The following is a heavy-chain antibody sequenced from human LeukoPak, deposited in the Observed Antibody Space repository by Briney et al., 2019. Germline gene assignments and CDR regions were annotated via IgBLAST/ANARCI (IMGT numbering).Heavy chain of an antibody. CDR1: GFTSSSYS. CDR3: AKGPTYSSSSLFDY. V-gene: IGHV3-48*01. J-gene: IGHJ4*02. D-gene: IGHD6-6*01. CDR2: ISSSSSTI. Sequence: GGSLRLSCADSGFTSSSYSMNWVRQAPGKGLEWVSYISSSSSTIYYVDSVKGRFTISRDNAKNSLYLQMNSLRAEDTAVYYCAKGPTYSSSSLFDYWGQGILVAVSS.